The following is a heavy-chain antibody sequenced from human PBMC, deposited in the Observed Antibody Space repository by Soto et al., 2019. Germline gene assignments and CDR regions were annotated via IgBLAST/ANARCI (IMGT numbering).Heavy chain of an antibody. CDR1: GGSISSYY. CDR3: ARGYGGNSGDYYGMDV. V-gene: IGHV4-59*01. J-gene: IGHJ6*02. Sequence: SETLSLTCTVSGGSISSYYWSWIRQPPGKGLEWIGYIYYSGSTNYNPSLKSRVTISVDTSKNQFSLKLSSVTAADTAVYYCARGYGGNSGDYYGMDVWGQGTTVTVSS. CDR2: IYYSGST. D-gene: IGHD2-21*02.